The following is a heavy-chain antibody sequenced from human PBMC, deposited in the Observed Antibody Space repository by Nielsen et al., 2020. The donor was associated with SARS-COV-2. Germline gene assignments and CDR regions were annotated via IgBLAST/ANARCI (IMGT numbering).Heavy chain of an antibody. J-gene: IGHJ5*02. V-gene: IGHV1-8*01. CDR2: INPNSGGT. Sequence: ASEKVSCKASGYTFTSYDINWVRQATGQGLEWMGWINPNSGGTNYAQKFQGRITMTRDISISTAYLEVSSLRSDDTALYYCTRPLEFEASFDPWGQGTLVTVSS. CDR3: TRPLEFEASFDP. CDR1: GYTFTSYD. D-gene: IGHD3-3*01.